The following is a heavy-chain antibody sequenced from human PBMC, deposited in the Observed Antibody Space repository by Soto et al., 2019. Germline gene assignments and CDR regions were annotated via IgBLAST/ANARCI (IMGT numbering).Heavy chain of an antibody. D-gene: IGHD3-10*01. J-gene: IGHJ6*02. CDR1: GGTFSSYA. CDR3: VVLLWFGELEYYYYCGMDV. Sequence: QVQLVQSGAEVKKPGSSVKVSCKASGGTFSSYAITWVRQAPGQGLEWMGGIIPIFGTANYAPKFQGRVTITADKSTSTAYMELSSLRSEDTAVYYCVVLLWFGELEYYYYCGMDVWGQGTTVTVSS. CDR2: IIPIFGTA. V-gene: IGHV1-69*06.